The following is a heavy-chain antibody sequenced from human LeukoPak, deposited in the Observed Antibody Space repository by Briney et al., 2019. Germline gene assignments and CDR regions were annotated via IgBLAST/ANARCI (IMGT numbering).Heavy chain of an antibody. CDR1: GGTFISYA. Sequence: KVSCKASGGTFISYAISWVRQAPGQGLEWMGGIIPIFGTANYAQKFQGRVTITADESTSTAYMELSSLRSEDTAVSYCARETATGTDGPFDIWGQGTVVTVSS. CDR2: IIPIFGTA. CDR3: ARETATGTDGPFDI. V-gene: IGHV1-69*01. D-gene: IGHD1-1*01. J-gene: IGHJ3*02.